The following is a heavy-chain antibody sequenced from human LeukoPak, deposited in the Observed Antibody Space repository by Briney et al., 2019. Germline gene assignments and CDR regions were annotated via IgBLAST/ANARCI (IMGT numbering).Heavy chain of an antibody. D-gene: IGHD4-23*01. CDR3: ARDHPFYGGNPGFDY. CDR2: IYYSGST. CDR1: GGSISSGGYY. Sequence: NASETLSLTCTVSGGSISSGGYYWSWIRQHPGKGLEWIGYIYYSGSTNYNPSLKSRVTMSVDTSKNQFSLKLSSVTAADTAVYYCARDHPFYGGNPGFDYWGQGTLVTVSS. J-gene: IGHJ4*02. V-gene: IGHV4-61*08.